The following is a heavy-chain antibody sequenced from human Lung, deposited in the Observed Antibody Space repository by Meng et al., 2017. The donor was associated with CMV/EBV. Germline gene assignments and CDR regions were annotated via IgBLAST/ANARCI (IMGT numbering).Heavy chain of an antibody. J-gene: IGHJ4*02. CDR2: ISGASDTI. D-gene: IGHD6-19*01. Sequence: SEFTFSYDAMSWVRQAPGQGLEWVSGISGASDTIYYIDSVKGRFTISRDNSKKTLYLQMNSLRAEDTAVYYCARDIRRTKQWLPPNYWGQGTLVTVSS. CDR1: EFTFSYDA. V-gene: IGHV3-23*01. CDR3: ARDIRRTKQWLPPNY.